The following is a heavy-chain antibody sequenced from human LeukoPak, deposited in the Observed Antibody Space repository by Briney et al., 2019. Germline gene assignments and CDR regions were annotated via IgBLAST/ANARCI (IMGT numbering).Heavy chain of an antibody. CDR1: GFTFTDY. CDR3: ARGGAARPDY. Sequence: GGSLRLSCAAASGFTFTDYISWIRQAPGKGLEWVSYFRNSDSPVYYADSVKGRFTISRDNAKDSLYLQMNSLRAEDTAVYYCARGGAARPDYWGQGTLVAVSS. V-gene: IGHV3-11*04. CDR2: FRNSDSPV. D-gene: IGHD6-6*01. J-gene: IGHJ4*02.